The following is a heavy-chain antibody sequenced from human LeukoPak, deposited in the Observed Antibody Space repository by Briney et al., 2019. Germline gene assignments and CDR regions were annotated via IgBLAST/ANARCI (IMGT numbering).Heavy chain of an antibody. CDR2: IYYSGST. V-gene: IGHV4-59*08. D-gene: IGHD3-16*01. Sequence: PSETLSLTCTVSGGSISSYYWSWIRQPPGKGLEWSGYIYYSGSTNYNPSLKSRVTISVDTSKNQFSLKLSSVTAADTAVYYCARGNYDYVWGGIDYWGQGTLVTVSS. CDR1: GGSISSYY. CDR3: ARGNYDYVWGGIDY. J-gene: IGHJ4*02.